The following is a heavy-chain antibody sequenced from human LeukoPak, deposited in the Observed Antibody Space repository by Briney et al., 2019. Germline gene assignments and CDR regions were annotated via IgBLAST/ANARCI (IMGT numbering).Heavy chain of an antibody. CDR2: ISYDGSNK. J-gene: IGHJ3*02. Sequence: GRSLRLSCAASGFTLSSYAMHWVRQAPGKGLEWVAVISYDGSNKYYADSVKGRFTISRDNSKNTLYLQMNSLRAEDTAVYYCASERASASEAFDIWGQGTMVTVSS. CDR3: ASERASASEAFDI. V-gene: IGHV3-30-3*01. D-gene: IGHD2-21*01. CDR1: GFTLSSYA.